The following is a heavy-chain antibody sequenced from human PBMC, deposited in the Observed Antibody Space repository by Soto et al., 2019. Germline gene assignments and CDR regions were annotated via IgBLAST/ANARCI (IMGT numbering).Heavy chain of an antibody. Sequence: SETLSLTCTVSGGSISSGGYYWSWIRQHPGKGLEWIGYIYYSGSTYYNPSLKSRVTISVDTSKNQFSLKLSSVTAADTAVYYCARDQYCSSTSCYDDGQDSYYYGMDVCGQATTVTVSS. J-gene: IGHJ6*02. CDR2: IYYSGST. CDR3: ARDQYCSSTSCYDDGQDSYYYGMDV. CDR1: GGSISSGGYY. D-gene: IGHD2-2*01. V-gene: IGHV4-31*03.